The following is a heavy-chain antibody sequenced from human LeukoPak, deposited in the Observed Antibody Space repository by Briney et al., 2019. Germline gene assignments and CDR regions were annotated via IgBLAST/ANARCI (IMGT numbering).Heavy chain of an antibody. CDR2: IYYSGRT. CDR1: GFTFSSYA. CDR3: ARDQTAAAGFLDY. Sequence: LRLSCAASGFTFSSYAMSWIRQPPGKGLEWIGYIYYSGRTYYNPSLKSRVTISLDTSKNQFSLKLTSVTAADTAVYYCARDQTAAAGFLDYWGQGTLVTVSS. J-gene: IGHJ4*02. V-gene: IGHV4-30-4*08. D-gene: IGHD6-13*01.